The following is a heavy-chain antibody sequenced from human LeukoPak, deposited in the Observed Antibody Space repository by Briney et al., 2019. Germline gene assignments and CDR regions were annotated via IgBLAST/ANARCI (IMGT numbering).Heavy chain of an antibody. D-gene: IGHD6-19*01. CDR3: ARDGGSAWFFRY. J-gene: IGHJ4*02. Sequence: GGSLRLSCAASGFTFSDYYMSWIRQAPGKGLEWVSYISSSGNTKYYADSVKGRFTISRDNAKNSLSLQMNSLRAEDTAVYYCARDGGSAWFFRYWGQGTLVTVSS. CDR1: GFTFSDYY. CDR2: ISSSGNTK. V-gene: IGHV3-11*04.